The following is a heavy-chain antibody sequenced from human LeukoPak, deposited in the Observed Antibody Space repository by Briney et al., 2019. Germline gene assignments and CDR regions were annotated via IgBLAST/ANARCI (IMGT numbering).Heavy chain of an antibody. CDR2: IDQSGTT. CDR3: ARVPRYYFGYGYFDP. J-gene: IGHJ4*02. Sequence: KPSETLSLTCVVYGGSFSGYYWSWIRQPPGKGLEWIGEIDQSGTTNYNPSLKSRVTISVDTSKKQFSLTLTSMTAADTAVYYCARVPRYYFGYGYFDPWGQRTLVTVSS. D-gene: IGHD3-10*01. V-gene: IGHV4-34*01. CDR1: GGSFSGYY.